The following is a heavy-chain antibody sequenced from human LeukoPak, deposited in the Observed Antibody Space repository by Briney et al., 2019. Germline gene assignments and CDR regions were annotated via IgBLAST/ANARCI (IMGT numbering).Heavy chain of an antibody. CDR2: IYTSGST. J-gene: IGHJ4*02. Sequence: TTSQTLSLTCTVSGGSISSGSYYWSWIRQPAGKGLEWIGRIYTSGSTKYNPSLKSRVTISVDTSKNHFSLNLSSVTAADTAVYYCSRLPHGSPADYWGQGTLVTVSS. CDR1: GGSISSGSYY. V-gene: IGHV4-61*02. CDR3: SRLPHGSPADY.